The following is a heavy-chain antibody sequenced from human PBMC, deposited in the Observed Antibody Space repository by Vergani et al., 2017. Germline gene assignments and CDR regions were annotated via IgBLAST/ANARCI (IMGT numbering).Heavy chain of an antibody. V-gene: IGHV4-59*01. Sequence: QVQLQESGPGLVKPSETLSLTCTVSGGSISSYYWSWIRQPPGKGLEWIGYIYYSGSTNYNPSLKSRVTISVDTSKNQFSLKLGSVTAADTAVYYCARDLRWFDPWGQGTLVTVSS. CDR1: GGSISSYY. CDR2: IYYSGST. J-gene: IGHJ5*02. CDR3: ARDLRWFDP.